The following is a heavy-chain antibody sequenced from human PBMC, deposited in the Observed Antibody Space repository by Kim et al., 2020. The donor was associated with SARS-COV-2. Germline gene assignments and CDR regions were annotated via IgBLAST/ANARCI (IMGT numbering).Heavy chain of an antibody. CDR1: GYTFTSYD. CDR3: AGGPREALRFLEWLLFHGMDV. CDR2: MNPNSGNT. Sequence: ASVKVSCKASGYTFTSYDINWVRQATGQGLEWMGWMNPNSGNTGYAQKFQGRVTMTRNTSISTAYMELSSLRSEDTAVYYCAGGPREALRFLEWLLFHGMDVWGQGTTVTVSS. V-gene: IGHV1-8*01. D-gene: IGHD3-3*01. J-gene: IGHJ6*02.